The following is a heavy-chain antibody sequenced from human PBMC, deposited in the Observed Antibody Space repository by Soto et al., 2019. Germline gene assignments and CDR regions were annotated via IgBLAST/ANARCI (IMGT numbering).Heavy chain of an antibody. D-gene: IGHD3-10*01. Sequence: TSETLSLTCAVSGGSISSGGYSWSWIRQPPGKGLEWIGYIYHSGSTYYNPSLKSRVTISVARSKNQFSLKLSSVTAEDTAVYYCAKDPYYYGSGWYYGMDVWGQGTTVTVSS. J-gene: IGHJ6*02. CDR2: IYHSGST. V-gene: IGHV4-30-2*01. CDR3: AKDPYYYGSGWYYGMDV. CDR1: GGSISSGGYS.